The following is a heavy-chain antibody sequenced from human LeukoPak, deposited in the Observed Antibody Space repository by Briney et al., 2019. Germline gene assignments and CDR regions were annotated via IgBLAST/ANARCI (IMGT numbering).Heavy chain of an antibody. J-gene: IGHJ4*02. CDR3: ARGLDSSGYEIDY. CDR2: ISSSSSYI. D-gene: IGHD3-22*01. V-gene: IGHV3-21*01. Sequence: GGSLRLSCAASGFTFSSYSMNWVRQVPGKGLEWVSSISSSSSYIYYADSVKGRFTISRDNAKNSLYLQMNSLRAEDTAVYYCARGLDSSGYEIDYWGQGTLVTVSS. CDR1: GFTFSSYS.